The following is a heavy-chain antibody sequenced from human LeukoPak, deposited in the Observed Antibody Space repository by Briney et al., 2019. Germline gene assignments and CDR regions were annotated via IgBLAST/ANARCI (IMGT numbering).Heavy chain of an antibody. J-gene: IGHJ4*02. Sequence: ETGGSLRLSCAASGFTFSSYAMSWVRQAPGKGLEWVSAISGSGGSTYYADSVKGRFTISRDNSKNTLYLQMNSLRAEDTAVYYCATQNPYSGYDLDYWGQGTLVTVSS. CDR2: ISGSGGST. V-gene: IGHV3-23*01. D-gene: IGHD5-12*01. CDR3: ATQNPYSGYDLDY. CDR1: GFTFSSYA.